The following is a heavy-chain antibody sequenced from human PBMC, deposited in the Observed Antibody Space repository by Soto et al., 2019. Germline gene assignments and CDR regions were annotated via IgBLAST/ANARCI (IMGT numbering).Heavy chain of an antibody. Sequence: SVKVSCKASGGTFSSYAISWVRQAPGQGLEWMGGIIPIFGTANYAQKFQGRVTITADESTSTAYMELSSLRSEDTAVYYCARDLETAMAMDAFDIWGQGTMVTVSS. V-gene: IGHV1-69*13. CDR3: ARDLETAMAMDAFDI. J-gene: IGHJ3*02. D-gene: IGHD5-18*01. CDR1: GGTFSSYA. CDR2: IIPIFGTA.